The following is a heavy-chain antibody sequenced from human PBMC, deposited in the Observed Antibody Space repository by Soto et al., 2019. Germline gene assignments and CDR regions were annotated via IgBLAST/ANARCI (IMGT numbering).Heavy chain of an antibody. D-gene: IGHD6-13*01. Sequence: LRLSCAASGFTFSSYGMHWVRQAPGKGLEWVAVIWYDGSNKYYADSVKGRFTISRDNSKNTLYLQMNSLRAEDTAVYYCARDLTPLGSHLPNYYYYGMDVWGQGTTVTVSS. V-gene: IGHV3-33*01. CDR1: GFTFSSYG. J-gene: IGHJ6*02. CDR2: IWYDGSNK. CDR3: ARDLTPLGSHLPNYYYYGMDV.